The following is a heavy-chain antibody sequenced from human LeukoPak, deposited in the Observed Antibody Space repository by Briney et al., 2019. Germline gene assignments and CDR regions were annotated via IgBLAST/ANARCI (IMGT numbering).Heavy chain of an antibody. CDR3: ARDGSDNWGLFDN. CDR1: GGSISGTSYC. J-gene: IGHJ4*02. V-gene: IGHV4-39*07. Sequence: SETLSLTCSVSGGSISGTSYCWGWFAQPPGKGPEWIGSHYHTGRIYHNPSLNSRVTISVDTSKNQFSLKLSSVTDADTAVYYCARDGSDNWGLFDNWGRGTLVTVSS. CDR2: HYHTGRI. D-gene: IGHD1-1*01.